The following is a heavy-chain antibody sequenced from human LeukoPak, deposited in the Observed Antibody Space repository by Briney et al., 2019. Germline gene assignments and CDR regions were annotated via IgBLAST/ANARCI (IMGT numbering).Heavy chain of an antibody. Sequence: SETLSLTCAVYGGSFSGYYWSWIRQPPGKGLEWIGYIYYSGSTNYNPSLKSRVTISVDTSKNQFSLKLSSVTAADTAVYYCAREYSSSYDYWGQGTLVTVSS. CDR2: IYYSGST. J-gene: IGHJ4*02. D-gene: IGHD6-13*01. CDR3: AREYSSSYDY. V-gene: IGHV4-59*01. CDR1: GGSFSGYY.